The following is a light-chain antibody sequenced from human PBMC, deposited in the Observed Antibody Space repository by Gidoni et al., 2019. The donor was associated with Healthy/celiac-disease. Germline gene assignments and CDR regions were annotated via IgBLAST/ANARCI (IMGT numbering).Light chain of an antibody. CDR2: KAS. Sequence: SYELTQPPSVSVSPGQTARITCSGDALTKQYAYWYQQKPGQAPVLVIYKASERPSGIPERFSGSSSGTTVTLTISGVQAEDEADYYCQSADSSGTYVVFGGGTKLTVL. CDR1: ALTKQY. J-gene: IGLJ2*01. CDR3: QSADSSGTYVV. V-gene: IGLV3-25*03.